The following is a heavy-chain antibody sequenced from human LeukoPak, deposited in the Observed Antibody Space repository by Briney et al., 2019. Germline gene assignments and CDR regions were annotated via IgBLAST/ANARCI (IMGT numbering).Heavy chain of an antibody. CDR2: IRASGVST. CDR1: GFTFSSYA. Sequence: GRSLRLSCAASGFTFSSYAMSWVRQAPGKGLEWVSVIRASGVSTSYADSVKGRFTISRDNSKSTLYLQMNSLRAEDTAIYFCAKCGYPGYEKTSDYWGQGTLVTVSS. V-gene: IGHV3-23*01. D-gene: IGHD5-12*01. J-gene: IGHJ4*02. CDR3: AKCGYPGYEKTSDY.